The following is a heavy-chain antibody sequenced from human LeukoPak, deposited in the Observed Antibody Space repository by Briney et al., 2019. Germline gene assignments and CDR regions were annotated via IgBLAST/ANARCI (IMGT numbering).Heavy chain of an antibody. Sequence: SETLSLTCAVYGGSFSGYYWSWIRQPPGKGLEWIGEINHSGRTNYNPSLKSRVTISVDTSKNQFSLKLSSVTAADTAVYYCATLPKPYYGEPSLSGMDVWGQGTTVTVSS. D-gene: IGHD4-17*01. J-gene: IGHJ6*02. CDR2: INHSGRT. V-gene: IGHV4-34*01. CDR1: GGSFSGYY. CDR3: ATLPKPYYGEPSLSGMDV.